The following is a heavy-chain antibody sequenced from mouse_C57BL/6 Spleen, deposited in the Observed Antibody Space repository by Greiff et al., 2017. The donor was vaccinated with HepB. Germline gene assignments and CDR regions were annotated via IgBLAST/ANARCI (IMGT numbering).Heavy chain of an antibody. CDR1: GYSITSGYD. CDR3: ARDGYYGSSWFAY. J-gene: IGHJ3*01. CDR2: ISYSGST. D-gene: IGHD1-1*01. Sequence: EVKLMESGPGMVKPSQSLSLTCTVTGYSITSGYDWHWIRHFPGNKLEWMGYISYSGSTNYNPSLKSRISITHDTSKNHFFLKLNSVTTEDTATYYCARDGYYGSSWFAYWGQGTLVTVSA. V-gene: IGHV3-1*01.